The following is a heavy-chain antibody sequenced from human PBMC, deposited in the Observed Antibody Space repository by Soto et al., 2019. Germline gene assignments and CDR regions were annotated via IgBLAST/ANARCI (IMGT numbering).Heavy chain of an antibody. CDR1: GFTFSSYG. J-gene: IGHJ4*02. V-gene: IGHV3-33*01. D-gene: IGHD2-8*01. CDR2: IWYDGSNK. CDR3: ARDHCTNGVCYTAAYYFDY. Sequence: PGGSLRLSCAASGFTFSSYGMHWVRQAPGKGLEWVAVIWYDGSNKYYADSVKGRFTISRDNSKNTLYLQMNSLRAEDTAVYYCARDHCTNGVCYTAAYYFDYWGQGTLVTVSS.